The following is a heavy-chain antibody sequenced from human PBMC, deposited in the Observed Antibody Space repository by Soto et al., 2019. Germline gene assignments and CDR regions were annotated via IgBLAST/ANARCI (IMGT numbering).Heavy chain of an antibody. CDR1: GFTFSKYW. J-gene: IGHJ4*02. D-gene: IGHD3-9*01. CDR3: ARDMTGADDY. Sequence: LRLSCAASGFTFSKYWFHWVRQAPGKGLMWVSRIDPYDTGITYADSVKGRFTISRDNARNTLYLQMDSLTAEDTAVYYCARDMTGADDYLGQGTLVTVSS. CDR2: IDPYDTGI. V-gene: IGHV3-74*01.